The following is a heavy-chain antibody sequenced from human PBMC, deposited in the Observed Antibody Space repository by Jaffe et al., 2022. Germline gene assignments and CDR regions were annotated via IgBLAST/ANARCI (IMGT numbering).Heavy chain of an antibody. Sequence: QLQLQESGPGLVKPSETLSLTCTVSGGSISSSSYYWGWIRQPPGKGLEWIGSIYYSGSTYYNPSLKSRVTISVDTSKNQFSLKLSSVTAADTAVYYCARHVGDSGYDLYFDYWGQGTLVTVSS. J-gene: IGHJ4*02. CDR3: ARHVGDSGYDLYFDY. V-gene: IGHV4-39*01. CDR2: IYYSGST. D-gene: IGHD5-12*01. CDR1: GGSISSSSYY.